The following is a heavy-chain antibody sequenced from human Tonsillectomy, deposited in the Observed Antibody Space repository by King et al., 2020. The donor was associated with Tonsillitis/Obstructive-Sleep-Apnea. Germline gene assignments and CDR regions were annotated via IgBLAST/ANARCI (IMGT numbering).Heavy chain of an antibody. D-gene: IGHD3-22*01. CDR1: GFTFGDYA. CDR2: IKTKAYGVTT. J-gene: IGHJ4*02. V-gene: IGHV3-49*04. CDR3: TRDYYDSSGQYFDY. Sequence: QLVQSGGGLVQPGRSLRLSCTASGFTFGDYAMSWVRQAPGKGLEWVGFIKTKAYGVTTEYAASVKGRFTISRDDSESIAYLQMSILNTEDTAVYFCTRDYYDSSGQYFDYWGQGTLVTVSS.